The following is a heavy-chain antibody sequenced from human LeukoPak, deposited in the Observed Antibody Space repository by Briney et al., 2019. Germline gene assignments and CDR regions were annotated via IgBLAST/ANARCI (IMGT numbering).Heavy chain of an antibody. CDR3: AREQCGGDCYSETNFDY. Sequence: GASVKVSCKASGYTFTSYAMNWVRQAPGQGLEWMGWINTNTGSPTYAQGFTGRFVFSLDTSISTAYLQISSLKAEDTAVYYCAREQCGGDCYSETNFDYWGQGTLVTVSS. CDR1: GYTFTSYA. V-gene: IGHV7-4-1*02. CDR2: INTNTGSP. D-gene: IGHD2-21*02. J-gene: IGHJ4*02.